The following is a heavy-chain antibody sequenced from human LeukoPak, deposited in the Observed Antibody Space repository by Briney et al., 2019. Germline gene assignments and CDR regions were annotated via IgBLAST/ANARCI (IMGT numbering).Heavy chain of an antibody. Sequence: PSETLSLTCTVSGGSISSYYWSWIRQPAGKGLEWIGRIYTSGSTNYNPSLKSRVTMSVDTSKNQFSLKLSSVTAADTAVYYCARGDFNNDGYYFDYWGQGTLVTVSS. CDR2: IYTSGST. CDR3: ARGDFNNDGYYFDY. J-gene: IGHJ4*02. D-gene: IGHD1/OR15-1a*01. V-gene: IGHV4-4*07. CDR1: GGSISSYY.